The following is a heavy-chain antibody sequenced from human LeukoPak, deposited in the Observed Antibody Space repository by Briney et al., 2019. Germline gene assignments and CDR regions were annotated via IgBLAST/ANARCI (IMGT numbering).Heavy chain of an antibody. J-gene: IGHJ4*02. Sequence: GGSLRLSCAASGFTFSNYVMSWVRQAPGKGLEWVSYINHNGEMISYPDFVKGRFTISRDNAKNSLYLQMNSLRDEDTAVYYCARDNDWAFHYWGQGTLVTVSS. V-gene: IGHV3-48*02. CDR3: ARDNDWAFHY. CDR1: GFTFSNYV. CDR2: INHNGEMI. D-gene: IGHD3-9*01.